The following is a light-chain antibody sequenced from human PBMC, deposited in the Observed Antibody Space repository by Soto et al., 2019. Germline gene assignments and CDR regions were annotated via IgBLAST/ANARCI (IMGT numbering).Light chain of an antibody. J-gene: IGLJ2*01. CDR1: RSDVGGYNY. Sequence: QSALTQSASVSGSPGQSITISCTGSRSDVGGYNYLSWYQQYPGKAPKLRIYDVSNRPSGVSNRFSGSKSGNTASLIISGLQAEDEADYYCSSYRSNRDVLFGGGTKLTVL. CDR3: SSYRSNRDVL. V-gene: IGLV2-14*01. CDR2: DVS.